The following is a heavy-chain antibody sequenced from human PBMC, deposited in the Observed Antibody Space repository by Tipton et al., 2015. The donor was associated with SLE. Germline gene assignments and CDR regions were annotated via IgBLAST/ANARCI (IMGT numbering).Heavy chain of an antibody. CDR2: INPNSGGT. Sequence: QSGPEVKKPGASVKVSCKASGYTFTGYYIHWVRQAPGQGLEWMGRINPNSGGTNYVQKFQGRVTMTRDTSISTAYMELSSLRSDDTAVYYCARDFNYGDFFDYWGQGALVTVSS. D-gene: IGHD4-17*01. V-gene: IGHV1-2*06. CDR3: ARDFNYGDFFDY. CDR1: GYTFTGYY. J-gene: IGHJ4*02.